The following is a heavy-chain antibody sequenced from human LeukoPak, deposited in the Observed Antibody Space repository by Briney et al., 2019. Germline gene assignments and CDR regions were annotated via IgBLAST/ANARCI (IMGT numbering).Heavy chain of an antibody. D-gene: IGHD3-3*01. CDR2: INPSGGST. J-gene: IGHJ5*02. CDR3: AHQGGYYTLWFDP. CDR1: GYTFTSYY. Sequence: ASVKVSCKASGYTFTSYYMHWVRQAPGQGLEGMGIINPSGGSTSYAQKFQGRVTMTRDTSTSTVYMELSSLRSEDTAVYYCAHQGGYYTLWFDPWGQGTLVTVSS. V-gene: IGHV1-46*03.